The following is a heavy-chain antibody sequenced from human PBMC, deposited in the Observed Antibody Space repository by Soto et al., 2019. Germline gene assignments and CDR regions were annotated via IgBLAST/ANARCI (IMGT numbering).Heavy chain of an antibody. Sequence: GGSLRLSCAASGFTFSSYGMHWVRQAPGKGLEWVAVISYDGNNKYYADSVKGRFTISRDNSKNTLYLQMNSLRAEDTAVYYCAKIYDYVWGSYRYIDYWGQGTLVTVSS. J-gene: IGHJ4*02. CDR3: AKIYDYVWGSYRYIDY. V-gene: IGHV3-30*18. CDR2: ISYDGNNK. CDR1: GFTFSSYG. D-gene: IGHD3-16*02.